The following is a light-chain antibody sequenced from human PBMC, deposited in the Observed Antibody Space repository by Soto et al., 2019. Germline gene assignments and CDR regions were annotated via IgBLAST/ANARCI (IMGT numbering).Light chain of an antibody. CDR2: GPC. J-gene: IGKJ1*01. CDR1: QSVSSTY. CDR3: QQYGGSRWT. Sequence: EIVLTQSPGTLSLSPGERATLSCRASQSVSSTYLAWYQQKPGRAPRLLIYGPCNRATGIPDRFSGSESGTDFALTISRLEPEDFAVYYCQQYGGSRWTFAQGTRVDI. V-gene: IGKV3-20*01.